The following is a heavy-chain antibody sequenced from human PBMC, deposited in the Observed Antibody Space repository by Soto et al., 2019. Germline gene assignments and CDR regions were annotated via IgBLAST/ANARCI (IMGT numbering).Heavy chain of an antibody. Sequence: VQLVESGGDLVQPGGSLRLSCAASGVTVSNNFMSWVRQAPGKGLELVSIIYSGGGTHYADSVKGRFTISRDNYKNTVYLQMNSLRVEVTAVYYCARNVPVTPLGYWGQGTLVTVSS. CDR3: ARNVPVTPLGY. V-gene: IGHV3-66*01. CDR2: IYSGGGT. J-gene: IGHJ4*02. CDR1: GVTVSNNF. D-gene: IGHD4-17*01.